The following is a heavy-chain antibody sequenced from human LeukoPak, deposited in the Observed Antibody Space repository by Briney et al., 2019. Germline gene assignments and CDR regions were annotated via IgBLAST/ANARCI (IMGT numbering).Heavy chain of an antibody. J-gene: IGHJ4*02. CDR2: IIPIFGTA. CDR3: ARSEDSSSQQYDY. V-gene: IGHV1-69*05. D-gene: IGHD6-6*01. CDR1: GGTFSSYA. Sequence: SVKVSCKASGGTFSSYAISWVRQAPGQGLEWMGRIIPIFGTANYAQKFQGRVTITTDESTSTAYMELSSLRSEDTAVYYCARSEDSSSQQYDYWGEGTLVTVSS.